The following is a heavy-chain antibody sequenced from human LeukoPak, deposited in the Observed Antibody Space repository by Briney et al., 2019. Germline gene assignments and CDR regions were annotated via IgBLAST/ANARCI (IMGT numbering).Heavy chain of an antibody. J-gene: IGHJ5*02. CDR2: ISAYNGNT. CDR1: GYTFTSYG. D-gene: IGHD2-8*02. V-gene: IGHV1-18*01. Sequence: ASVKVSCKASGYTFTSYGISWVRQAPGQGLEWMGWISAYNGNTNYAQKLQGRVTMTTDTSTSTAYMELRSVRSDVSAVYYCAVVYAAWFDPWGQGTLVTVSS. CDR3: AVVYAAWFDP.